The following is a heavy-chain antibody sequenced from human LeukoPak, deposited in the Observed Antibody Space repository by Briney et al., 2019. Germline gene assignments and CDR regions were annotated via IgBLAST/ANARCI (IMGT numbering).Heavy chain of an antibody. Sequence: GGSLRLSCAASGFTFSGYAMSWVRQAPGKGLEWVSTISGSGAYTYYADSVKGRFTISRDNSKNTLYLQMHSLRAEDTAVYYCAKYLASGSYYKLPHWGQGTLVTVSS. CDR1: GFTFSGYA. D-gene: IGHD3-10*01. V-gene: IGHV3-23*01. CDR3: AKYLASGSYYKLPH. J-gene: IGHJ1*01. CDR2: ISGSGAYT.